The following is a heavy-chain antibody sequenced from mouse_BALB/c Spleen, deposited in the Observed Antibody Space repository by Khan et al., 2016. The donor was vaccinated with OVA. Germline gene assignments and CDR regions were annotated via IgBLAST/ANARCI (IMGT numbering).Heavy chain of an antibody. V-gene: IGHV2-9*02. J-gene: IGHJ4*01. CDR2: IWAGGST. CDR1: GFSLTTYG. CDR3: ASFYDPYYAMDY. D-gene: IGHD2-3*01. Sequence: QVRLQQSGPGLVAPSQSLSITCTVSGFSLTTYGVNWVRQPPGKGLEWLGVIWAGGSTNYNSALMSRLSISKDNSKSQVFLKMNSLQTDDTAMYXCASFYDPYYAMDYWGQGTSVTVSS.